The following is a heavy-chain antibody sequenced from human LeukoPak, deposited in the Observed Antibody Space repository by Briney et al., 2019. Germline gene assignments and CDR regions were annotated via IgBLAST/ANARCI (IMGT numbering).Heavy chain of an antibody. CDR3: ARDLVPGGGYYFDS. V-gene: IGHV4-34*01. Sequence: PSETLSLTCAVYGGSFSGYYWSWIRQPPGKGLEWIGEINHSGSTNYNPSLKSRVTISVDTSKNQFSLKLSSVTAADTAVYYCARDLVPGGGYYFDSWGQGTLVTVSS. CDR1: GGSFSGYY. D-gene: IGHD3-10*01. J-gene: IGHJ4*02. CDR2: INHSGST.